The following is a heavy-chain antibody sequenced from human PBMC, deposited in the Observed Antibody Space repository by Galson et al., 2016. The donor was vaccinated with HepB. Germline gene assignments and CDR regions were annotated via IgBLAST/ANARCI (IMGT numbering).Heavy chain of an antibody. CDR1: GGNFSTYA. J-gene: IGHJ2*01. CDR3: AKGGHDYGDYNIWYIDR. CDR2: IVPIKNTA. D-gene: IGHD4-17*01. V-gene: IGHV1-69*13. Sequence: SVKVSCKASGGNFSTYAISWVRQAPGQGLEWMGGIVPIKNTAIYAQDLQGRVTITADETLNKVFMELGSLRSEDTAVYYCAKGGHDYGDYNIWYIDRWGRGTLVIVSS.